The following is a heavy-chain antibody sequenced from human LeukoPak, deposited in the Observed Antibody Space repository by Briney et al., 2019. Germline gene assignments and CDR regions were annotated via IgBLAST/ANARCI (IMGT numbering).Heavy chain of an antibody. J-gene: IGHJ6*02. CDR1: GGSISSYY. CDR3: ASSDPLISGQLRYYYGMDV. D-gene: IGHD2-2*01. CDR2: IYYSGST. V-gene: IGHV4-59*01. Sequence: SETLSLTCTVSGGSISSYYWSWIRQPPGKGLEWIGYIYYSGSTNYNPSLKSRVTISVDTSKNQFSLKLSSVTAADTAVYYCASSDPLISGQLRYYYGMDVWGQGTTVTVSS.